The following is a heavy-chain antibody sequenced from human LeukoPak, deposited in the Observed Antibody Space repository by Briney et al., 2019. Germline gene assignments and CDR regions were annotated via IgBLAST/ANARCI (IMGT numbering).Heavy chain of an antibody. CDR1: GGSINSYY. Sequence: PSETLSLTCTVSGGSINSYYWSWIRQPPGKGLDWIGYIYYSGSTNYNPSLKSRVAMSVDTSKNQFSLELSSVTAADTAVYYCARVWYGGNPYLDFWGQGTLVTVSS. D-gene: IGHD4-23*01. CDR3: ARVWYGGNPYLDF. J-gene: IGHJ4*02. V-gene: IGHV4-59*01. CDR2: IYYSGST.